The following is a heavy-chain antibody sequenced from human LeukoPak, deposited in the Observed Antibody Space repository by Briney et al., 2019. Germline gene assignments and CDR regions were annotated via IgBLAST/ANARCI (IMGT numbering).Heavy chain of an antibody. CDR2: ISSSSSYI. Sequence: GGSLRLSCAASGFTFSSYSMNWVRQAPGKGLEWVSSISSSSSYIYYADSVKGRFTISRDNAKNSLYLQMNSLRAEDTAVYYCARESPGGIGFDYGGQGTLVTVSS. J-gene: IGHJ4*02. CDR3: ARESPGGIGFDY. CDR1: GFTFSSYS. D-gene: IGHD1-14*01. V-gene: IGHV3-21*01.